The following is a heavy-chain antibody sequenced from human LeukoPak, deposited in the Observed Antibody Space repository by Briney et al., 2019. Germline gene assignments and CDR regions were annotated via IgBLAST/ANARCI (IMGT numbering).Heavy chain of an antibody. D-gene: IGHD3-22*01. CDR2: ISAYNGNT. V-gene: IGHV1-18*01. J-gene: IGHJ4*02. Sequence: ASVKVSCKASGYTFTSYGISWVRQAPGQGLEWMGWISAYNGNTNYAQKLQGRVSMTTDTSTSTAYMELRSLGSDDTAVYYCARGGGVIVVGEFDYWGQGTLVTVSS. CDR3: ARGGGVIVVGEFDY. CDR1: GYTFTSYG.